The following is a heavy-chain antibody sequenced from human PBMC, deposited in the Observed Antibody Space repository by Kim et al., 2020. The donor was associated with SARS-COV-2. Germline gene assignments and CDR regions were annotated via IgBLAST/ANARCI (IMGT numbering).Heavy chain of an antibody. J-gene: IGHJ4*02. Sequence: QKFQGRVTITADESTSTAYMELSSLRSEDTAVYYCARYCSGGSCYPDNDYWGQGTLVTVSS. CDR3: ARYCSGGSCYPDNDY. V-gene: IGHV1-69*01. D-gene: IGHD2-15*01.